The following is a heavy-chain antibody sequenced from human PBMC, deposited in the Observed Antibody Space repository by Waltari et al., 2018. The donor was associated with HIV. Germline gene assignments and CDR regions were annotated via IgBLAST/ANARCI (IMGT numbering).Heavy chain of an antibody. J-gene: IGHJ4*02. CDR3: ARAMSSSWYGQFDY. Sequence: QVQLVESGGGVVQPGRSLRLSCAASGFTFSSYAMHWVRQAPGKGLEWVAFISYDGSNKYYADSVKGRFTISRDNSKNTLYLQMNSLRAEDTAVYYCARAMSSSWYGQFDYWGQGTLVTVSS. CDR1: GFTFSSYA. V-gene: IGHV3-30*04. D-gene: IGHD6-13*01. CDR2: ISYDGSNK.